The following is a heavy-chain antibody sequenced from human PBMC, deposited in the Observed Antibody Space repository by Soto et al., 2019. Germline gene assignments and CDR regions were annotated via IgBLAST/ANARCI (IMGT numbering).Heavy chain of an antibody. CDR1: GGSISSSAYH. J-gene: IGHJ4*02. V-gene: IGHV4-39*01. Sequence: SETLSLTCSVSGGSISSSAYHWGWIRQPPGKGLEWIGIIYYSGSTYYNSSLKSRVTISVDTSKNQFSLELSSLTAAETAVFSCARHVRKGNSVIRGVDYWGEGTPVTVSS. CDR3: ARHVRKGNSVIRGVDY. D-gene: IGHD3-10*01. CDR2: IYYSGST.